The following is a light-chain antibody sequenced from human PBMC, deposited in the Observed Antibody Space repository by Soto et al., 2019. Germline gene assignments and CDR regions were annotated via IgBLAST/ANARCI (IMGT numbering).Light chain of an antibody. CDR3: SSYTSSSTLLYV. CDR1: SSDVGGYNY. J-gene: IGLJ1*01. V-gene: IGLV2-14*01. Sequence: QSALTQPASVSGSPGQSITISCTGTSSDVGGYNYVSWYQQHPGKAPKLMIYDVSNRPSGVSNRFSGSKSGNTASLTISGLQAEDEADDYGSSYTSSSTLLYVFGTGTKVTVL. CDR2: DVS.